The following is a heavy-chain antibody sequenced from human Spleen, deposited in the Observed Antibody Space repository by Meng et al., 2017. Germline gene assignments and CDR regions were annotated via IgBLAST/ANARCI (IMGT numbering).Heavy chain of an antibody. CDR2: INAGNGNT. J-gene: IGHJ4*02. CDR3: ARVLFSGYSSSWYPDY. Sequence: ASVKVSCKASGYTFTNYSMHWVRQAPGQRLEWMGWINAGNGNTEYSQKFQGRVTIARDTSASTAYMELSSLRSEDTAVYYCARVLFSGYSSSWYPDYWGQGTLVTSPQ. CDR1: GYTFTNYS. V-gene: IGHV1-3*01. D-gene: IGHD6-13*01.